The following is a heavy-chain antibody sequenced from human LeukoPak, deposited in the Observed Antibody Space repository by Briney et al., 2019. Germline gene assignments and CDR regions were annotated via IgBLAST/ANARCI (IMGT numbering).Heavy chain of an antibody. D-gene: IGHD2-21*02. V-gene: IGHV3-74*01. CDR1: GFTFRTYW. J-gene: IGHJ6*02. CDR3: AREIKAACGGDCSHYYYGLDV. CDR2: IKSDGTTT. Sequence: VKPGGSLRLSCAASGFTFRTYWMHWVRRAPGKGLVWVSRIKSDGTTTSHADAVKGRFTMSRDNAESTLYLQMNSLRAEDTAVYYCAREIKAACGGDCSHYYYGLDVWGQGTTVTVTS.